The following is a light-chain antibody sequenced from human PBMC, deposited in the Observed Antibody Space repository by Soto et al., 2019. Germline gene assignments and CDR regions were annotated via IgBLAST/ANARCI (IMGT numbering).Light chain of an antibody. J-gene: IGKJ1*01. Sequence: ILIRQSPATFSVSPGESATLSCRASQNIYYNVAWYQQRPGQAPRLLIYRASTRAPGVPARFSGSGSGTEFTLTISSLQPEDFTVYSCLQYHNLWAFGQGTKVDIK. V-gene: IGKV3-15*01. CDR1: QNIYYN. CDR3: LQYHNLWA. CDR2: RAS.